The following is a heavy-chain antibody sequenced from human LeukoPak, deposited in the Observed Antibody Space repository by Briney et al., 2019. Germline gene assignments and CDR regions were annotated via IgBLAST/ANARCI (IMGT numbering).Heavy chain of an antibody. CDR3: ARDSHSRSITMILAFYYFDY. CDR1: GYTFTSYY. J-gene: IGHJ4*02. D-gene: IGHD3-22*01. CDR2: INPSGGST. Sequence: ASVKVFCKASGYTFTSYYMHWVRQAPGQGLEWMGIINPSGGSTSYAQKFQGRVTMTRDTSTSTVYMELSSLRSEDTAVYYCARDSHSRSITMILAFYYFDYWGQGTLVTVSS. V-gene: IGHV1-46*01.